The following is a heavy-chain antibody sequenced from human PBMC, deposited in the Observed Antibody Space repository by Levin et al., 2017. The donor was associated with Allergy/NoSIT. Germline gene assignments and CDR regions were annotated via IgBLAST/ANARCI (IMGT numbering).Heavy chain of an antibody. V-gene: IGHV1-18*01. CDR2: INTYNGDT. CDR3: AREVLGSGSHLYFQH. J-gene: IGHJ1*01. CDR1: GYSFTSYG. Sequence: ASVKVSCKASGYSFTSYGISWLRQAPGQGLEWMGWINTYNGDTAYPQKLQGRVTMTTDTSTSTAYMELRSLRSDDTAVYYCAREVLGSGSHLYFQHWGQGTLVTVSS. D-gene: IGHD3-10*01.